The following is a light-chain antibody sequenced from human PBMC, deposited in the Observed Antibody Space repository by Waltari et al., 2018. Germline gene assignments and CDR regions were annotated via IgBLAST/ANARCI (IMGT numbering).Light chain of an antibody. J-gene: IGLJ3*02. V-gene: IGLV4-69*01. CDR3: QTGGHGTWV. Sequence: QLVLTQSPSVSASLGASVKLTCTLSSGHTSHVIAWHQQQPGKGPRYLMNVNNDGSQSKGDEIPDRFSGSSSGAERYLTISSLQSDDEADYYCQTGGHGTWVFGGGTKLTVL. CDR1: SGHTSHV. CDR2: VNNDGSQ.